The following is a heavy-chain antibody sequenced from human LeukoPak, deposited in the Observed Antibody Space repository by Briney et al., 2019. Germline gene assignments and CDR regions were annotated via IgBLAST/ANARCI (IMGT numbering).Heavy chain of an antibody. D-gene: IGHD2-2*01. J-gene: IGHJ4*02. CDR1: GFTFSSYW. CDR2: INSGGSST. V-gene: IGHV3-74*01. CDR3: ARDIVVVPAAIRDYYFDY. Sequence: GGSLRLSCAASGFTFSSYWMHWVRQAPGKGLVWVSRINSGGSSTSYADSVKGRFTISRDNAKNSLYLQMNSLRAEDTAVYYCARDIVVVPAAIRDYYFDYWGQGTLVTVSS.